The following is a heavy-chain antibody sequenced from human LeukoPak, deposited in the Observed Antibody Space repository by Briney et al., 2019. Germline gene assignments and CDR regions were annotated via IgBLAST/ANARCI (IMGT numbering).Heavy chain of an antibody. CDR3: ARALRITAGRYYFDY. CDR2: IIPIFGTA. CDR1: GGTFSSYA. J-gene: IGHJ4*02. V-gene: IGHV1-69*13. D-gene: IGHD3-10*01. Sequence: SVTVSFKASGGTFSSYAISWVRQAPGQGLEWMGGIIPIFGTANYAQKFQGRVTITADESTSTAYMELSSLRSEDTAVYYCARALRITAGRYYFDYWGQGTLVTVSS.